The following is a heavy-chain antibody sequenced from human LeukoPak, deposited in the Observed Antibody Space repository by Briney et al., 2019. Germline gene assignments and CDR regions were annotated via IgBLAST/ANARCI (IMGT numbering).Heavy chain of an antibody. Sequence: SETLSLTCTVSGYSISSGYYWGWIRQPPGKGLEWIGSIYHSGSTYYNPSLKSRVTISVDTSKNQFSLKLSSVTAADTAVYYCARKRSVLLWFGEAGRGYFDYWGQGTLVTVSS. CDR3: ARKRSVLLWFGEAGRGYFDY. V-gene: IGHV4-38-2*02. D-gene: IGHD3-10*01. CDR2: IYHSGST. J-gene: IGHJ4*02. CDR1: GYSISSGYY.